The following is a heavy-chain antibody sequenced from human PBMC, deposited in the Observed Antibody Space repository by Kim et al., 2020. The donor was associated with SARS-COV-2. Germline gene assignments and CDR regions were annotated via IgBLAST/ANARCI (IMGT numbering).Heavy chain of an antibody. J-gene: IGHJ5*01. CDR2: IDGGGVGT. Sequence: GGSLRLSCAASGFTFSSYAMSWVRQAPGKGLEWVSLIDGGGVGTYHADSVKGRFTISRDNSKNTLYLQVSSLRAEDTALYYCAQGLAAVGASARSWA. CDR1: GFTFSSYA. CDR3: AQGLAAVGASARS. D-gene: IGHD6-13*01. V-gene: IGHV3-23*01.